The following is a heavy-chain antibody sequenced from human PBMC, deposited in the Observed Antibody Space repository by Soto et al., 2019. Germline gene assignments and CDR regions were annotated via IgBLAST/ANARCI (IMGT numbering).Heavy chain of an antibody. CDR1: GGTFSSNT. CDR3: ARRRDDAFDI. Sequence: QVQLMQSGAEVKKPGTSVKVSCKASGGTFSSNTISWVRQAPGQGLEWMGGIIPIFGTRNYAQNFQGRATITADKSTGTAYMELSSLRPDDTAVCCCARRRDDAFDIWGQGTMVIVSS. J-gene: IGHJ3*02. CDR2: IIPIFGTR. V-gene: IGHV1-69*06.